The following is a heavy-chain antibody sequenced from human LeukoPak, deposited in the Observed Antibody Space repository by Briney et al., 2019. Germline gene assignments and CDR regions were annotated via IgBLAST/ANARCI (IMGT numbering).Heavy chain of an antibody. D-gene: IGHD3-3*01. CDR3: AKPYYDFWSGWD. Sequence: GGSLRLSCAASGFTFSSYAMSWVRQAPGKGLEWVSAISGSGGSTYYADSVKGRFTISRDNSENTLYLQMNSLRAEDTAVYYCAKPYYDFWSGWDWGQGTLVTVSS. CDR2: ISGSGGST. J-gene: IGHJ4*02. V-gene: IGHV3-23*01. CDR1: GFTFSSYA.